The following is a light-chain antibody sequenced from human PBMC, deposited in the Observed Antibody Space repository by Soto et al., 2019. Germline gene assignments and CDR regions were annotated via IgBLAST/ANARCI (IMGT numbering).Light chain of an antibody. CDR2: KAS. V-gene: IGKV1-5*03. CDR1: QSVSGW. J-gene: IGKJ1*01. Sequence: DTVTVTIRARQSVSGWLAWYQQKPGKAPNLLINKASSLQSEVPSRFSGSRSGTEFTGTLSRQPPYTSGVYYYQHYTGSGTLGHGTKVDIK. CDR3: QHYTGSGT.